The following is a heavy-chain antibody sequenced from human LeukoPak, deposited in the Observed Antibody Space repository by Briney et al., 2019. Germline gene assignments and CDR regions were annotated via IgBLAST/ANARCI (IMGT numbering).Heavy chain of an antibody. V-gene: IGHV3-21*01. Sequence: GGSLRLSCAASGFTFSSYSMNWVRQAPGKGLEWVSSISSSSSYIYYADSVEGRFTISRDNAKNSLYLQMNSLRAEDTAVYYCASERGGEYSSSQDYWGQGTLVTVSS. J-gene: IGHJ4*02. CDR2: ISSSSSYI. CDR1: GFTFSSYS. CDR3: ASERGGEYSSSQDY. D-gene: IGHD6-6*01.